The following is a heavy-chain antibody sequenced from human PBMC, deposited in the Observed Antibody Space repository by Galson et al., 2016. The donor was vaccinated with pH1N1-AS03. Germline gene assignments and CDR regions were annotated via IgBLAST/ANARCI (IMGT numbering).Heavy chain of an antibody. CDR1: GFSLSTSGVG. D-gene: IGHD4-17*01. J-gene: IGHJ5*02. CDR3: ARAYYGDFADWFDP. CDR2: IYWNDDI. V-gene: IGHV2-5*01. Sequence: PALVKPTQTFTLTCTFSGFSLSTSGVGVGWIRQAPGKALEWLAIIYWNDDIRYSPSLRNRLTITKDTSKSRVVLTMTNMDPVDTATYFCARAYYGDFADWFDPWGQGTLVTVSS.